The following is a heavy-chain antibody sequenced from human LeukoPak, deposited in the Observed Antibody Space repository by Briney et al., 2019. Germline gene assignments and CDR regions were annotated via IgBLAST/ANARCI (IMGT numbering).Heavy chain of an antibody. V-gene: IGHV4-34*01. D-gene: IGHD6-19*01. CDR1: GGSFSGYY. CDR2: INHSGST. Sequence: PSETLSLTCAVYGGSFSGYYWSWIRQPPGKGLEWIGEINHSGSTNYNPSLKSRVTISVDTSKNQFSLKLSSVTAADTAVYYCARVYSSGWYGFDYWGQGTLVTVSS. CDR3: ARVYSSGWYGFDY. J-gene: IGHJ4*02.